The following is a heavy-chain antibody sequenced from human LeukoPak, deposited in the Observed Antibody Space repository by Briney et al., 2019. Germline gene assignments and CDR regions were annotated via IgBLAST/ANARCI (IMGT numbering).Heavy chain of an antibody. V-gene: IGHV3-7*03. Sequence: PGGSLRLSCAASGFTFSSFWMSWVRQAPGKGLEWVANIKQDGSEKYYVDSVKGRFTISRDNAKNSLYLQMNTLRDEDTAVYYCATGAGCGYWGQGTLVTVSS. D-gene: IGHD6-19*01. CDR2: IKQDGSEK. CDR3: ATGAGCGY. CDR1: GFTFSSFW. J-gene: IGHJ4*02.